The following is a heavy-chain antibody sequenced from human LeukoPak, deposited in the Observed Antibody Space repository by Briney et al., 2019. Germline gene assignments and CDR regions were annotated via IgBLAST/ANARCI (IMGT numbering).Heavy chain of an antibody. J-gene: IGHJ4*02. CDR2: MIPIFGTA. V-gene: IGHV1-69*05. Sequence: SVKVSCKASGGTFSSYAISWVRQAPGQGLELMGGMIPIFGTANYAQKFQGRVTITTDESTSTAYMELSSLRSEDTAVYYCASSRGIVVVTASGYPYYFDYWGQGTLVTVSS. CDR3: ASSRGIVVVTASGYPYYFDY. CDR1: GGTFSSYA. D-gene: IGHD2-21*02.